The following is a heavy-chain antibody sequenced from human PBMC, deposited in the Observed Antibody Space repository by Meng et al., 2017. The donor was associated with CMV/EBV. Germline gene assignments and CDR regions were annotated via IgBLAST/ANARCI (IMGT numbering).Heavy chain of an antibody. CDR3: ARGGIAAAGPFDY. J-gene: IGHJ4*02. Sequence: QVQLQLGGAGRLKPSETLSPTCAVYGGSFSGYYWSWIRQPPGKGLEWIGEINHSGSTNYNPSLKSRVTISVDTSKNQFSLKLSSVTAADTAVYYCARGGIAAAGPFDYWGQGTLVTVSS. V-gene: IGHV4-34*01. CDR1: GGSFSGYY. D-gene: IGHD6-13*01. CDR2: INHSGST.